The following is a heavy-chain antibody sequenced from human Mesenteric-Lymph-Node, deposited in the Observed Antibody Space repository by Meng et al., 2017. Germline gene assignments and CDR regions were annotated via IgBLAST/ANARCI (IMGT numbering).Heavy chain of an antibody. CDR2: IIPIFGTA. D-gene: IGHD2-2*01. CDR3: ARPGEDIVVVPGASIYYFYYGLDV. J-gene: IGHJ6*02. V-gene: IGHV1-69*06. CDR1: GGIFSNYA. Sequence: SVKVSCKASGGIFSNYAISWVRQAPGQGLEWMGGIIPIFGTANYAPKFQGRVTITADKSTSTAYMELSSLSSEDTAVYYCARPGEDIVVVPGASIYYFYYGLDVWGQGTTVTVSS.